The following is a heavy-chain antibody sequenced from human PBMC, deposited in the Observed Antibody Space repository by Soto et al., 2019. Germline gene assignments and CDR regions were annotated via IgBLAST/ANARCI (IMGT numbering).Heavy chain of an antibody. D-gene: IGHD6-13*01. Sequence: SETLSLTCNVSGAYVTTYYWSWIRQSPGKGLEWIGYISNSGNTNYNPSLKSRVTISLDTSKNHFSLKMRSVTAADTAVYYCARRGSTWYSWFDPQGQGTPVTVSS. CDR1: GAYVTTYY. CDR2: ISNSGNT. CDR3: ARRGSTWYSWFDP. V-gene: IGHV4-59*02. J-gene: IGHJ5*02.